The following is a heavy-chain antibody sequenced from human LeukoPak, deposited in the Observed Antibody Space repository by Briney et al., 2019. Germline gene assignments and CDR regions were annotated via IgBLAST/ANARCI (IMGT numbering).Heavy chain of an antibody. J-gene: IGHJ4*02. CDR1: GFTFSNAW. V-gene: IGHV4-34*01. CDR2: INHSGST. CDR3: VRSGYPGY. Sequence: PGGSLRLSCAASGFTFSNAWMNWVRQAPGKGLEWIGEINHSGSTNYNPSLKSRVTISVDTSKNQFSLKLSSVTAADTAVYYCVRSGYPGYWGQGTLVTVSS. D-gene: IGHD3-3*01.